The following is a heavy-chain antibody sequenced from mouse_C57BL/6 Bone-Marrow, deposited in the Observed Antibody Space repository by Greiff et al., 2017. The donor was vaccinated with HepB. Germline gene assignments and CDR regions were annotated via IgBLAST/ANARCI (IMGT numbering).Heavy chain of an antibody. CDR1: GYTFTSYW. Sequence: QVQLQQSGAELVKPGASVKMSCKASGYTFTSYWITWVKQRPGQGLEWIGDIYPGSGSTNYNEKFKSKATLTVDTSSSTAYMQLSSLTSEDSAVYYCATYYCGSSYDAYWGQGTLVTVSA. CDR2: IYPGSGST. D-gene: IGHD1-1*01. J-gene: IGHJ3*01. CDR3: ATYYCGSSYDAY. V-gene: IGHV1-55*01.